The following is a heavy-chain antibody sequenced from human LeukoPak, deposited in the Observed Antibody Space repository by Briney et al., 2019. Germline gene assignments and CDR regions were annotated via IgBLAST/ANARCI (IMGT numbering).Heavy chain of an antibody. V-gene: IGHV1-46*01. D-gene: IGHD6-6*01. CDR3: ARDGDHSSSSLSWFDP. CDR2: INPSAGTT. CDR1: GYTFTCYY. J-gene: IGHJ5*02. Sequence: ASVKVSCKASGYTFTCYYMHWVRQAPGRGLEWMGIINPSAGTTTYAQKFQGRVTMTSDMSTSTVYMELSSLRSEDTAVYYCARDGDHSSSSLSWFDPWGQGTLVTVSS.